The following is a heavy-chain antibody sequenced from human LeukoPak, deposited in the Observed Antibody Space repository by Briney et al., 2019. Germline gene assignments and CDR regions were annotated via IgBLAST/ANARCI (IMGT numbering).Heavy chain of an antibody. J-gene: IGHJ4*02. Sequence: GGSLRLSCAASGFTYGDYTMHWVRQAPGKTLEWVSLVSWDGTAYYGDSVKGRFTISRDNSKSSLYLQMDTLRPEDTAFYYCAKYITYDSSGSVIDNWGQGTLVTVSS. CDR1: GFTYGDYT. D-gene: IGHD3-22*01. CDR2: VSWDGTA. CDR3: AKYITYDSSGSVIDN. V-gene: IGHV3-43*01.